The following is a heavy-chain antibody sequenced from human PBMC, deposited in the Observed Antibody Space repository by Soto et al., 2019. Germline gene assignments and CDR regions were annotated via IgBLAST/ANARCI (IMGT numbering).Heavy chain of an antibody. V-gene: IGHV1-18*01. CDR2: ISAYNGNT. J-gene: IGHJ3*01. Sequence: GLEWMGWISAYNGNTNYAQKLQGRVTMTTDTSTGTAYMELRSLRSDDTAVYYCARDDRRVSPEITIFGVVIMSAFDFWGKGTLVTVTS. CDR3: ARDDRRVSPEITIFGVVIMSAFDF. D-gene: IGHD3-3*01.